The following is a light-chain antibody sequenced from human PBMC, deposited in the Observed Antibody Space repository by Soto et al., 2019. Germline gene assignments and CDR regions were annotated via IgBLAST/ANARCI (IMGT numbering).Light chain of an antibody. V-gene: IGLV1-40*01. CDR1: SSNIGAGYE. Sequence: QSVLTQPPSVSVAPGQRVTISCTGSSSNIGAGYEVHWYQQLPGTAPKLLIYGNNNWPSGVPDRFSGSKSGTSASLAITGLQAEDEADYYCQSYDSSLSGWVFGGGTKLTVL. CDR3: QSYDSSLSGWV. J-gene: IGLJ3*02. CDR2: GNN.